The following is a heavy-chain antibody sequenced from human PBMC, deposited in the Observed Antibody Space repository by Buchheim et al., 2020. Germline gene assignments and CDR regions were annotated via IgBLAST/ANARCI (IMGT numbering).Heavy chain of an antibody. Sequence: EVQLLESGGGLVQPGGSLRLSCAASGFTFSSYAMRWVRQAPGKGLEWVSGISGGGSSTYYADSVKGRFTISRDNSKNTLYLQMNSRRAEDTAVYYCARDEYYDFWSGYSGFDYWGQGTL. D-gene: IGHD3-3*01. J-gene: IGHJ4*02. CDR3: ARDEYYDFWSGYSGFDY. CDR1: GFTFSSYA. V-gene: IGHV3-23*01. CDR2: ISGGGSST.